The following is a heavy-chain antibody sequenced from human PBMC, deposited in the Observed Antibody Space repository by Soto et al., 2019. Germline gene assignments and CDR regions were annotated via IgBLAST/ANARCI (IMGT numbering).Heavy chain of an antibody. V-gene: IGHV3-74*01. CDR2: ISSYGSDT. Sequence: EVQLVESGGGLVLPGGSLRLSCAASGFTFSRYWMHWVRQAPGKGLVWVSRISSYGSDTHYADSVKGRFTISRDNAKNTLYLQMNSLRAEDTAVDDCASNYAYAEGYYWYGIDVWGQGTTVTVSS. CDR1: GFTFSRYW. D-gene: IGHD3-16*01. J-gene: IGHJ6*02. CDR3: ASNYAYAEGYYWYGIDV.